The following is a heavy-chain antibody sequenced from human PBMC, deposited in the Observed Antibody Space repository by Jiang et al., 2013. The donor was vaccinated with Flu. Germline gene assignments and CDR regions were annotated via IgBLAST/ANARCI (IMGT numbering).Heavy chain of an antibody. CDR2: IIPFFDTA. Sequence: GAEVKKPGSSVKVSCKASGGTFSSYGISWVRQAPGQGLEWMGGIIPFFDTAHYAQKFQGRVTITAHKPTSTAYMELSSLRSEDTAVYFCARDNDFTPDTDLVTPLYGMDVWGQGTTVTVSS. CDR3: ARDNDFTPDTDLVTPLYGMDV. J-gene: IGHJ6*02. D-gene: IGHD5-18*01. V-gene: IGHV1-69*06. CDR1: GGTFSSYG.